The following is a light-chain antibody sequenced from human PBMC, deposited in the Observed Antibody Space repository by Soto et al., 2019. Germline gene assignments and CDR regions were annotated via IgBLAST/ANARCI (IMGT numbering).Light chain of an antibody. V-gene: IGLV1-40*01. CDR1: SSNIGAGYD. CDR3: QSYDSSLSAWV. J-gene: IGLJ3*02. CDR2: GNT. Sequence: QAVVTQPPSVSGAPGQRVTISCTASSSNIGAGYDVHWYQQLPGTAPKLLIYGNTNRPSGVPDRFSGSKSGTSASLAITGLHAEDEADYYCQSYDSSLSAWVFGGGTKLTVL.